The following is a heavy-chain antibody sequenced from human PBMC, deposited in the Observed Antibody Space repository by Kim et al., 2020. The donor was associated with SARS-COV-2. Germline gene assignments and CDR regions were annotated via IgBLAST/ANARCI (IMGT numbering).Heavy chain of an antibody. J-gene: IGHJ4*02. V-gene: IGHV7-4-1*02. Sequence: NRTYAQGFTGRFVFSVDTSISTAYLQISSLKAEDTAVYYCARVESGYGFDYWGQGTLVTVSS. D-gene: IGHD5-18*01. CDR3: ARVESGYGFDY. CDR2: NR.